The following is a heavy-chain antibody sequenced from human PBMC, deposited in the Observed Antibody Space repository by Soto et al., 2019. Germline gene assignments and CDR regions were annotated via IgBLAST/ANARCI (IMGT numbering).Heavy chain of an antibody. D-gene: IGHD6-13*01. CDR1: GGSISSSSYY. V-gene: IGHV4-39*01. CDR3: ARLGWGQQLALWFDP. J-gene: IGHJ5*02. CDR2: IYYSGST. Sequence: QLQLQESGPGLVKPSETLSLTCTVSGGSISSSSYYWGWIRQPPGKGLEWIGSIYYSGSTYYNPSLKSRVTISVDTSKNQFSLKLSSVTAADTAVYYCARLGWGQQLALWFDPWGQGTLVTVSS.